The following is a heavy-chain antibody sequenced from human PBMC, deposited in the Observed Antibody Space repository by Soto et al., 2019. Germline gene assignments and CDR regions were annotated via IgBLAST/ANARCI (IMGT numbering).Heavy chain of an antibody. Sequence: QVQLVESGGGVVQPGTSLRLSCAASGFTFRTYGMYWARQAPGKGLEWVAIISNDGSNEYYADSVKGRFTNSRDNSKNPLNLEMNSLRAEDTAIYYCAKGGAGYYYSYMDVWGKGTTVTVSS. V-gene: IGHV3-30*18. CDR3: AKGGAGYYYSYMDV. J-gene: IGHJ6*03. D-gene: IGHD3-16*01. CDR2: ISNDGSNE. CDR1: GFTFRTYG.